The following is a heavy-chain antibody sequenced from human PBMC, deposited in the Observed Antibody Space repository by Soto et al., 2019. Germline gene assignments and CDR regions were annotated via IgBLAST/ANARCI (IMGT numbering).Heavy chain of an antibody. D-gene: IGHD5-18*01. CDR3: AKGSTYSFYFDH. CDR1: GFTFSSYG. V-gene: IGHV3-33*06. J-gene: IGHJ4*01. CDR2: IWYDGSNK. Sequence: PGGSLRLSCAASGFTFSSYGMHWVRQAPGKGLEWVAVIWYDGSNKYYADSVKGRFTISRDNSKNTLYLQMSRLGAEDTAAYYCAKGSTYSFYFDHWGQGTLVTVSS.